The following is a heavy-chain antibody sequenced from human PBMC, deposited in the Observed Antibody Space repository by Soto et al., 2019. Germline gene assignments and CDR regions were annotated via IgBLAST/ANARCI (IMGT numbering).Heavy chain of an antibody. V-gene: IGHV3-66*01. CDR3: ARENTGWPDALVM. Sequence: DVQLVESGGGLVQPGGSLRLSCAVSGFTVSSDYMSWVRQAPAKGLEWVSAIYSGGDTYYADSMKGRFTMSRDNSKNTLYLQMNGLRAEDTAVYYCARENTGWPDALVMWGQGTMVTVSS. J-gene: IGHJ3*02. CDR1: GFTVSSDY. D-gene: IGHD6-19*01. CDR2: IYSGGDT.